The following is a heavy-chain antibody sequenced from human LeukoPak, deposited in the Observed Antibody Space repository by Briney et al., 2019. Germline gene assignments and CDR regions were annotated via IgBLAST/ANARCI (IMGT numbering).Heavy chain of an antibody. CDR1: GGSFSGYY. D-gene: IGHD3-22*01. Sequence: PSETLSFTCAVDGGSFSGYYWSWIRQPPGQGLEGIGEINHSGSTNYNPSLKSRVTISVEPSKNQSSLKWSSVTAADTAVYYCARARGGGIVVVIRYYFDYWGQGTLVAVSS. J-gene: IGHJ4*02. V-gene: IGHV4-34*01. CDR3: ARARGGGIVVVIRYYFDY. CDR2: INHSGST.